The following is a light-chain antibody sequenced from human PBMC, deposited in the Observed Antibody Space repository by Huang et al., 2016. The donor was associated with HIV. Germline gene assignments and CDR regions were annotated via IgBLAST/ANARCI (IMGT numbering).Light chain of an antibody. V-gene: IGKV3-11*01. J-gene: IGKJ2*01. CDR2: DAS. Sequence: EIVLTQSPATLSLSPGERATISCRASQSVSSYLAWYQQKPGQAPRLLIYDASNRATGIPARFSGSGSGTDFTLTISSLEPEDFAVYYCQQRSNWPTFGQGTKLEIK. CDR1: QSVSSY. CDR3: QQRSNWPT.